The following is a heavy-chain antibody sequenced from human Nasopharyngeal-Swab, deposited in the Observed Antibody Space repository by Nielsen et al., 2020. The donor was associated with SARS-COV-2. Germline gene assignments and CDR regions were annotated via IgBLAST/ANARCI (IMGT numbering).Heavy chain of an antibody. V-gene: IGHV3-66*02. CDR1: GFTVSSNY. CDR3: ARDHSYGSRYYYYYMDV. D-gene: IGHD5-18*01. J-gene: IGHJ6*03. Sequence: GESLKISCAASGFTVSSNYMSWVRQAPGKGLEWVSVIYSGGSTYYADSVKGRFTISRDNSKNTLYLQMNSLRAEDTAVYYCARDHSYGSRYYYYYMDVWGKGTTVTVSS. CDR2: IYSGGST.